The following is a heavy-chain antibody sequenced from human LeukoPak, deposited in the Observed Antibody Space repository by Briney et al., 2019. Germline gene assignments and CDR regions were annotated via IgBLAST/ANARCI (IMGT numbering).Heavy chain of an antibody. J-gene: IGHJ4*02. V-gene: IGHV3-7*03. Sequence: GGSLRLSCAASGFKFSDFWMTRVRQTPGKGLEWVANIKEDGSEEYHVDSVKGRFTISRDNSKNTLYLQMNSLRAEDTAVYYCAKDSSSSYFDHWGQGTLVTVSS. CDR2: IKEDGSEE. D-gene: IGHD6-6*01. CDR1: GFKFSDFW. CDR3: AKDSSSSYFDH.